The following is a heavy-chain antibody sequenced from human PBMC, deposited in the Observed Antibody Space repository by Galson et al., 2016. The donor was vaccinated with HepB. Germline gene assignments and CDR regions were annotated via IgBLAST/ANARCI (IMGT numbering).Heavy chain of an antibody. CDR2: IYYTGIT. J-gene: IGHJ4*02. V-gene: IGHV4-61*01. CDR3: ARVRYHYDESDPPNEVRYFDY. CDR1: GDSVNSGSFY. Sequence: SETLSLTCTVSGDSVNSGSFYWSWIRQPPGKRLEWIGYIYYTGITNYNPSLKSRVTISIDTSKNQFSLKLHSVTAADTAVDYCARVRYHYDESDPPNEVRYFDYWGQGTLVTVSS. D-gene: IGHD3-16*01.